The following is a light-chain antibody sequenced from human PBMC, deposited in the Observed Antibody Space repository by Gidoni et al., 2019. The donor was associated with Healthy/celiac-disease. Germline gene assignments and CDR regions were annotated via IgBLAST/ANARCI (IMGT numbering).Light chain of an antibody. CDR3: QQYNNWPRT. J-gene: IGKJ1*01. V-gene: IGKV3-15*01. CDR2: GAS. CDR1: QSVRIN. Sequence: ELVMTQSPATLSVSPGQRATLSCRSSQSVRINLAWYQQKPGQAPRLLIYGASTRATGIPARFRGSGSGTEFTLTISSLQSEDFAVYYCQQYNNWPRTFGQGTKVEIK.